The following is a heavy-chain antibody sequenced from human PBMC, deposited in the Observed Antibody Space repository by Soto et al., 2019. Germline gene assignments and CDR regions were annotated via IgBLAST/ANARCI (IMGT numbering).Heavy chain of an antibody. CDR3: ARDSASGSYERDYGMDV. CDR2: ISYDGSNK. V-gene: IGHV3-30-3*01. CDR1: GFTFSSYA. J-gene: IGHJ6*02. D-gene: IGHD1-26*01. Sequence: GGSLRLSCAASGFTFSSYAMHWVRQAPGKGLEWVAVISYDGSNKYYADSVKGRFTISRDNSKNTLYLQMNSLRAEDTAVYYCARDSASGSYERDYGMDVWGQGTTVTVSS.